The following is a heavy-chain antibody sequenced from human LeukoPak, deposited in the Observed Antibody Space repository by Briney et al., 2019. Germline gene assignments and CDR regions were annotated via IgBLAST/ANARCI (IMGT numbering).Heavy chain of an antibody. D-gene: IGHD3-10*01. CDR3: ARDSRSMVRGVLDY. CDR2: ISYDGSNK. CDR1: GFTFSSYA. J-gene: IGHJ4*02. V-gene: IGHV3-30-3*01. Sequence: GSLRLSCAASGFTFSSYAMHWVRQAPGKGLEWVAVISYDGSNKYFADSVKGRFTIFRDNSKNTLYLQMNSLRAEDTAVYYCARDSRSMVRGVLDYWGQGTLVTVSS.